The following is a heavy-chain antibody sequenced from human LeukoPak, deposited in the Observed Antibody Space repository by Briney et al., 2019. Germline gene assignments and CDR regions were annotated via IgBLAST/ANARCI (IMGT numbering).Heavy chain of an antibody. CDR3: ARADFVDAGPYLIGP. V-gene: IGHV1-2*02. Sequence: ASVRVSCKTSGYSFTDYYIHWVRQAPGQGLEWMGWINPKSGRTSSARKFQDRVTMTRDPSISTVYMDMAWLTSDDTAIYFCARADFVDAGPYLIGPWGQGTLVAVSS. CDR2: INPKSGRT. J-gene: IGHJ5*02. D-gene: IGHD3-3*01. CDR1: GYSFTDYY.